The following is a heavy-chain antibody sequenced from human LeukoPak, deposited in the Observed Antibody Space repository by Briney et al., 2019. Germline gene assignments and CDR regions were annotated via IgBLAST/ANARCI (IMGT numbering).Heavy chain of an antibody. D-gene: IGHD4-17*01. CDR3: TTGQGRCYYYMDV. V-gene: IGHV3-15*01. CDR2: IKSKTDGGTT. CDR1: GFTFSNAW. J-gene: IGHJ6*03. Sequence: GGSLRLSCAPSGFTFSNAWMSWVRQAPGKGLEWVGRIKSKTDGGTTDYAAPVKGRFTISRDDSKNTLYLQMNSLKTEDTAVYYCTTGQGRCYYYMDVWGKGTTVTVSS.